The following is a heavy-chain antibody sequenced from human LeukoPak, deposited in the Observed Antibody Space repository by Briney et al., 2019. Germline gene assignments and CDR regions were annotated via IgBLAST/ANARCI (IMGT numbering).Heavy chain of an antibody. J-gene: IGHJ5*02. CDR2: INPNSGGT. CDR3: ARERPGSYDSSGVGFDP. CDR1: GYTFTGYY. V-gene: IGHV1-2*02. Sequence: VKVSCKASGYTFTGYYMHWVRQAPGQGLEWMGWINPNSGGTNYAQKFQGRVTMTRDTSISTAYMELSRLRSDDTAVYYCARERPGSYDSSGVGFDPWGQGTLATVSS. D-gene: IGHD3-22*01.